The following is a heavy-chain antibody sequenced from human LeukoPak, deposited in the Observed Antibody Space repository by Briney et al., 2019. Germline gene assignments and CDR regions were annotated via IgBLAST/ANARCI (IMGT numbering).Heavy chain of an antibody. CDR3: AKFLITTGITNYFYFYMDV. CDR1: GFTFTSYW. J-gene: IGHJ6*03. V-gene: IGHV3-74*01. CDR2: IHSDGSSA. D-gene: IGHD3-22*01. Sequence: GGSLRLSCAASGFTFTSYWMHWVRQAPGKGLVWVSRIHSDGSSATYADSVKGRFTISRDNAKNSLYLQMNSLRAEDTALYYCAKFLITTGITNYFYFYMDVWGKGTTVTVSS.